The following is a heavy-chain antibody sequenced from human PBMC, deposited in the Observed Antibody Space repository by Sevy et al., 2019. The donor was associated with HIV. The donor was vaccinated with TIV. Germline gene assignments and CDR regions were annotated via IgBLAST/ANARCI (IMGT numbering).Heavy chain of an antibody. V-gene: IGHV7-4-1*02. CDR2: INTNTGNP. Sequence: ASVKVSCKASGYTFTSYVMNWVRQAPGQGIEWMGWINTNTGNPTYAQGFTGRFVFSLDTSVSTAYLQISSLKAEDTAVYYCARGECSSSSCYYYYGMDVSGQRAAVTVSS. J-gene: IGHJ6*02. D-gene: IGHD2-2*01. CDR3: ARGECSSSSCYYYYGMDV. CDR1: GYTFTSYV.